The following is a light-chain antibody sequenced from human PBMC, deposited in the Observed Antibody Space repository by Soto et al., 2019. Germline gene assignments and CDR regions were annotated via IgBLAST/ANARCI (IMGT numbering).Light chain of an antibody. CDR2: EVS. CDR3: SSHGGSNPFYV. Sequence: QSVLTQPASVSGSPGQSITISXTXXXXXXGAYNYVSWYQQHPGNAPKLIIHEVSNRPSGVSNRFSGSKSGNTASLTISRLQAEDEADYYCSSHGGSNPFYVFGSGTKLTVL. J-gene: IGLJ1*01. CDR1: XXXXGAYNY. V-gene: IGLV2-14*01.